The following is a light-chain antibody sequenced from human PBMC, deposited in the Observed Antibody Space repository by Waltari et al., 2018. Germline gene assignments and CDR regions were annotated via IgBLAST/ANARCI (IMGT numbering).Light chain of an antibody. Sequence: SALTQPASVSGSPGQSITISCTGVGRDICPHEYVSWYQQHPGKAPKLIIYDVSHRPSGVSNRFSGSKSGSSASLTISGLQAEDEADYYCCSYTSSTSVTFGGGTKVTVL. V-gene: IGLV2-14*03. CDR2: DVS. CDR1: GRDICPHEY. CDR3: CSYTSSTSVT. J-gene: IGLJ2*01.